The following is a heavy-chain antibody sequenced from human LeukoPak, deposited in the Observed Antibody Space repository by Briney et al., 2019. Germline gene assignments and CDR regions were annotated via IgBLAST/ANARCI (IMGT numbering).Heavy chain of an antibody. V-gene: IGHV1-2*02. J-gene: IGHJ4*02. CDR2: INPNSGGT. Sequence: GASVKVSCKASGYTFTGYYMHWVRQAPGQGLEWMGWINPNSGGTNYAQKFQGRVTLTTDTSTSTAYMELRSLKSDDTAVYYCARDIGLVRGIIMAHWGQGTQVTVSS. CDR3: ARDIGLVRGIIMAH. CDR1: GYTFTGYY. D-gene: IGHD3-10*01.